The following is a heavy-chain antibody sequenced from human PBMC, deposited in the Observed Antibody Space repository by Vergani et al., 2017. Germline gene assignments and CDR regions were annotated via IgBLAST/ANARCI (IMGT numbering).Heavy chain of an antibody. CDR3: AKAGAYCLES. J-gene: IGHJ4*02. CDR2: IYHSGGT. D-gene: IGHD6-19*01. V-gene: IGHV4-4*03. CDR1: GASINDAHW. Sequence: QVQLQESGPGLVKPPGTLYLTCTVSGASINDAHWLSWVRQPPGRGLEWIGEIYHSGGTNYNPSLKSRVTISVDKSKNQISLKLDSVTAADTAVYYCAKAGAYCLESWGQGTLVTVSS.